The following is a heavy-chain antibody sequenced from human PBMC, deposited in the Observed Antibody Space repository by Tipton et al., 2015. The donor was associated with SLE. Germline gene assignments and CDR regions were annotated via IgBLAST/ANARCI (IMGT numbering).Heavy chain of an antibody. CDR1: GYFISSGYY. CDR2: IYHSGST. V-gene: IGHV4-38-2*01. J-gene: IGHJ3*02. Sequence: TLSLTCAVSGYFISSGYYWGWIRQPPGKGLEWIGCIYHSGSTYYNPSLKSRVSISVDTSKKQFSLKLNSVTAAATAVYYCASSLRLWFGEGDAFDIWGQGTMVTVSS. D-gene: IGHD3-10*01. CDR3: ASSLRLWFGEGDAFDI.